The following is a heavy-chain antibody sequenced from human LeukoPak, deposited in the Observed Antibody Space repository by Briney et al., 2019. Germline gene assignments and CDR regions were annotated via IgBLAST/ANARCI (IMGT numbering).Heavy chain of an antibody. D-gene: IGHD4-23*01. J-gene: IGHJ6*03. Sequence: SQALSLTCTVSGGSISSGDYYWSWIRQPPGKGLEWIGYIYYSGSTYYNPSLKSRVTISVDKSKNQFSLKLSSVTAADTAVYYCAREDFGGNPYYYYYYMDIWGKGATVTVSS. CDR2: IYYSGST. CDR1: GGSISSGDYY. V-gene: IGHV4-30-4*01. CDR3: AREDFGGNPYYYYYYMDI.